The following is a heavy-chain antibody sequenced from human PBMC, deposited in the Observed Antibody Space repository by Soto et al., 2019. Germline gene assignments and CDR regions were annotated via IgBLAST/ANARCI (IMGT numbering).Heavy chain of an antibody. V-gene: IGHV1-69*01. D-gene: IGHD3-3*01. J-gene: IGHJ5*02. CDR1: GGTFSSYA. CDR2: IIPIFGTA. CDR3: ARGGLRFLEWFHSPGWFDP. Sequence: QVQLVQSGAEVKKPGSSVKVSCKASGGTFSSYAISWVRQAPGQGLEWMGGIIPIFGTANYAQKFQGRVTITADESTSTAYMELGSLRSEDTAVYYCARGGLRFLEWFHSPGWFDPWGQGTLVTVSS.